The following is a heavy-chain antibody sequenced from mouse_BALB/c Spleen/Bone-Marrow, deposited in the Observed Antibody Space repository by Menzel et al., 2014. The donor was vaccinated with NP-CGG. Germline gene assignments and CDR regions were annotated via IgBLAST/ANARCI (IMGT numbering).Heavy chain of an antibody. CDR3: ATYDGYYFDY. CDR1: GDSITSGY. D-gene: IGHD2-3*01. CDR2: ISYSGST. Sequence: EVKLVESGPSLVKPSPTLSLTCSVTGDSITSGYWNWIRKFPGNKLEYMGYISYSGSTYYSPSIRSRISITRDTSKYQYYLQLNTVTTEDTATYYCATYDGYYFDYWGQGTTLTVSS. V-gene: IGHV3-8*02. J-gene: IGHJ2*01.